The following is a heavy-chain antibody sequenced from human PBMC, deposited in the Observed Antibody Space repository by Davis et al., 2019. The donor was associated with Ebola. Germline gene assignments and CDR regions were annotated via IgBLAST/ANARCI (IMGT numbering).Heavy chain of an antibody. D-gene: IGHD3-22*01. CDR1: GGSISSSSYY. CDR3: ATIPYYYDSSGDS. V-gene: IGHV4-39*01. CDR2: IYYSGST. Sequence: GSLRLSCTVSGGSISSSSYYWGWIRQPPGKGLEWIGSIYYSGSTYYNPSLKSRVTISVDTSKNQFSLKLSSVTAADTAVYYCATIPYYYDSSGDSWGQGTLVTVSS. J-gene: IGHJ5*02.